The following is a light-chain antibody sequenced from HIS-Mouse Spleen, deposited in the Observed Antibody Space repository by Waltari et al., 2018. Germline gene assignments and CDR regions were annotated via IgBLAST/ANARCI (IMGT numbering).Light chain of an antibody. CDR1: SRDVGGYYY. J-gene: IGLJ1*01. CDR2: DVS. Sequence: QSALTQPRSVSGSPGQSVTISCTGTSRDVGGYYYVSWYQQHLGQAPRLMIYDVSQRPSGFPDRFSGSKSGNTASLTISGLQAEDEADYYCCTYAGSYTGVFGTGTKVTVL. V-gene: IGLV2-11*01. CDR3: CTYAGSYTGV.